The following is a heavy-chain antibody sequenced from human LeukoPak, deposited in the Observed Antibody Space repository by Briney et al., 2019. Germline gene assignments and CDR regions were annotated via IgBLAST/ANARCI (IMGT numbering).Heavy chain of an antibody. Sequence: SETLSLTCTVSGGSISSYYWSWIRQPPGKGLEWIGYIYYSGSTNYKPSLKSRVTISVDTSKNQFSLKLSSVTAADTAVYYCARHVLLWFGELRRWFDPWGQGTLVTVSS. J-gene: IGHJ5*02. V-gene: IGHV4-59*08. CDR1: GGSISSYY. CDR3: ARHVLLWFGELRRWFDP. D-gene: IGHD3-10*01. CDR2: IYYSGST.